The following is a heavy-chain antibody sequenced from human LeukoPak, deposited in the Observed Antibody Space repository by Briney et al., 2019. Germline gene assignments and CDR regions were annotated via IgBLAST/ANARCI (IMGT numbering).Heavy chain of an antibody. CDR2: IYHSGST. CDR3: ARVGLWFGESSYYYGMDV. CDR1: GYSISSGYY. V-gene: IGHV4-38-2*02. D-gene: IGHD3-10*01. J-gene: IGHJ6*02. Sequence: SETLSLTCTVSGYSISSGYYWGWLRQPPGKGLEWIGSIYHSGSTYYNPSLKSRVTISVDTSKNQFSLKLSSVTAADTAVYYCARVGLWFGESSYYYGMDVWGQGTTVTVSS.